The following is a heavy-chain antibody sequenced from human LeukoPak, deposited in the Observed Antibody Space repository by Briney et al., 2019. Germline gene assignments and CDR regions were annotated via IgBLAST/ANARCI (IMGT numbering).Heavy chain of an antibody. Sequence: PGGSLRLSCAASGFTFSSYGMSWVRQAPGKGLEWVSGISGGGVSTYYADSVKGRFTISRDNPKKTPYLQMNSLRAEDTAVYYCPSRVGWLGPPTDNWRQGTLVSVST. CDR2: ISGGGVST. V-gene: IGHV3-23*01. J-gene: IGHJ4*02. CDR1: GFTFSSYG. D-gene: IGHD6-19*01. CDR3: PSRVGWLGPPTDN.